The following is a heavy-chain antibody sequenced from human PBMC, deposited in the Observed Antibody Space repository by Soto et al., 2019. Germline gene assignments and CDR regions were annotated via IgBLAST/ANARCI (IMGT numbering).Heavy chain of an antibody. D-gene: IGHD6-19*01. CDR1: GFTFSSYS. CDR2: ISSSSSYI. Sequence: EVQLVESGGGLVKPGGSLRLSCAASGFTFSSYSMNWVRQAPGKGLEWVSSISSSSSYIYYADSVKGRFTISRDNAKNSLYLQMNSLRAEDTAVYYCARVNIVAVAGSLLDYWGQGTLVTVSS. J-gene: IGHJ4*02. V-gene: IGHV3-21*01. CDR3: ARVNIVAVAGSLLDY.